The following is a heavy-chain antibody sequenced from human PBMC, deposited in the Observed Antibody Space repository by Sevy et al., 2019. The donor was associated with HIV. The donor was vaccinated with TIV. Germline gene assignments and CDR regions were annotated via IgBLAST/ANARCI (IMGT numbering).Heavy chain of an antibody. CDR2: INPNSGGT. CDR1: GYTFTGYY. CDR3: ARVRGDMITFGGVTSDAFDI. J-gene: IGHJ3*02. Sequence: ASVKVSCKASGYTFTGYYMHWVRQAPGQGLAWMGWINPNSGGTNYAQKFQGWVTMTRDTSISTAYMELSRLRSDDTAVYYCARVRGDMITFGGVTSDAFDIWGQGTMVTVSS. D-gene: IGHD3-16*01. V-gene: IGHV1-2*04.